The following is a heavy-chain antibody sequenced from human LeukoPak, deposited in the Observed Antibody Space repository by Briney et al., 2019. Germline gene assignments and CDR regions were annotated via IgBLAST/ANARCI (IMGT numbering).Heavy chain of an antibody. J-gene: IGHJ5*02. CDR1: GYTFTGYY. CDR2: INPNSGGT. D-gene: IGHD6-13*01. Sequence: GASVTVSCKASGYTFTGYYMHWVRQAPGQGLEWMGWINPNSGGTNYAQKFQGRVTMTRDTSVSTAYMELSRLRSDDTAVYYCARLTQYSSSWYGYWFDPWGQGTLVTVSS. V-gene: IGHV1-2*02. CDR3: ARLTQYSSSWYGYWFDP.